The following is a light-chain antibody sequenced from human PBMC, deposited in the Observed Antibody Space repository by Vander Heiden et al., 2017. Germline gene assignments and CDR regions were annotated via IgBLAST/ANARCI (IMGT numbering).Light chain of an antibody. Sequence: NVLTQSPGTLSLSPGQRATLSCRASQSLSRNFLARYQQKPGQSPRLLIYGASNRAAGTPDRFSGSGSGTAFTLTISRLEPEDFAVYFCQQYDKLPLTFGGGTKVDLK. CDR3: QQYDKLPLT. CDR2: GAS. CDR1: QSLSRNF. J-gene: IGKJ4*01. V-gene: IGKV3-20*01.